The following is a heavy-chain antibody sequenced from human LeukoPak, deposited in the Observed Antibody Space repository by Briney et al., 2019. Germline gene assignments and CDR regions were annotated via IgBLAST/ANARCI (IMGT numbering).Heavy chain of an antibody. Sequence: PGGSLRLSCAASGFTFSDYYMSWIRQAPGKGLEWVSYISSSGSTIYYADSVKGRFTISRDNAKNSLYLQMNSLRAEDTAVYYCARDAYSGSYGDRPGTYYYYMDFWGKGTTVTVSS. D-gene: IGHD1-26*01. J-gene: IGHJ6*03. CDR3: ARDAYSGSYGDRPGTYYYYMDF. CDR1: GFTFSDYY. V-gene: IGHV3-11*04. CDR2: ISSSGSTI.